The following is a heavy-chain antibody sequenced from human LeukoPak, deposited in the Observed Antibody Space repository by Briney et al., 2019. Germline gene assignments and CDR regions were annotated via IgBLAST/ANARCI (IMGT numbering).Heavy chain of an antibody. J-gene: IGHJ4*02. V-gene: IGHV3-21*01. Sequence: GGSLRLSCTASGFTFSSYAMNWVRQAPGKGLEWVSSISSTSSYIYYADSVKGRFTISRDNAKNSLFLQMNSLRAEDTAVYYCARELMGLTMIVVVNPIDYWGQGTLVTVSS. CDR3: ARELMGLTMIVVVNPIDY. D-gene: IGHD3-22*01. CDR2: ISSTSSYI. CDR1: GFTFSSYA.